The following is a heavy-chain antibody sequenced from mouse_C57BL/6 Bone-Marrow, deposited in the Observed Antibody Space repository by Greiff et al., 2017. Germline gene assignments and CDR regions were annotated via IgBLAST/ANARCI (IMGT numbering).Heavy chain of an antibody. V-gene: IGHV14-4*01. CDR2: IDPENGDT. J-gene: IGHJ3*01. CDR1: GFNIKDDY. CDR3: TTDNGDDAY. D-gene: IGHD4-1*02. Sequence: EVQRVESGAELVRPGASVKLSCTASGFNIKDDYMHWVKQRPEQGLEWIGWIDPENGDTEYASKVQGKATITADNSANTAYLQLSSLTSEDTAVYYCTTDNGDDAYGGQGTLVTVTA.